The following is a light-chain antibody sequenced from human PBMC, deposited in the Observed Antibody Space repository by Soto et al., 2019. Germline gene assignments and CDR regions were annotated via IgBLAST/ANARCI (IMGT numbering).Light chain of an antibody. V-gene: IGLV1-44*01. CDR2: SND. Sequence: QPVLTQPPSASGPPGQRVTISCSGSVSNIGSNTVNWYQHLPGTAPRFLIYSNDQRPSGVPDRVSGSKSGTSASLAISGLQSEDEADYYCAAWDDSLNVYVFGTGTQLTVL. J-gene: IGLJ1*01. CDR1: VSNIGSNT. CDR3: AAWDDSLNVYV.